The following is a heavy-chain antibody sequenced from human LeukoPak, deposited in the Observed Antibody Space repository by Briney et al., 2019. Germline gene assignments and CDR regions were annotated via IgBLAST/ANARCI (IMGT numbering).Heavy chain of an antibody. CDR1: GFTFSSYA. J-gene: IGHJ4*02. CDR2: ISYDGSNK. V-gene: IGHV3-30-3*02. D-gene: IGHD3-10*01. Sequence: GGSLRLSCAASGFTFSSYAMHWVRQAPGKGLEWVAVISYDGSNKYYADSVKGRFTISRDNSKNTLYLQMNSLRAEHTAVYYCAKSAVYGSGSCPLGYSGQGALLTVSS. CDR3: AKSAVYGSGSCPLGY.